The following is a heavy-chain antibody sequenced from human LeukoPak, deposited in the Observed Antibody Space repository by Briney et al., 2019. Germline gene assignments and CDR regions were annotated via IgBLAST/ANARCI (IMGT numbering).Heavy chain of an antibody. CDR3: ARDNREYCSSTSCYIAPDY. CDR2: IIPIFGTA. CDR1: GGTFSSYA. Sequence: SVKVSCKASGGTFSSYAISWVRQAPGQGLEWMGGIIPIFGTANYAQKFQSRVTITADESTSTAYMELSSLRPEDTAVYYCARDNREYCSSTSCYIAPDYWGQGTLVTVSS. J-gene: IGHJ4*02. V-gene: IGHV1-69*13. D-gene: IGHD2-2*02.